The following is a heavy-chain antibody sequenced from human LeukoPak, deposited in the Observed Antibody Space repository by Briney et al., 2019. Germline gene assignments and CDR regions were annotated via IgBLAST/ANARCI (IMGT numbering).Heavy chain of an antibody. V-gene: IGHV1-8*01. CDR3: ARGPDYHDSSGYYSLKY. Sequence: ASVKVSCKASGYTFTSYDINWVRQATGQGLEWMGWMNPNSGNTGYAQKFQGRVTMTRNTSISTAYMELSSLRSEDTAVYYCARGPDYHDSSGYYSLKYWGQGTLVTVSS. CDR2: MNPNSGNT. D-gene: IGHD3-22*01. CDR1: GYTFTSYD. J-gene: IGHJ4*02.